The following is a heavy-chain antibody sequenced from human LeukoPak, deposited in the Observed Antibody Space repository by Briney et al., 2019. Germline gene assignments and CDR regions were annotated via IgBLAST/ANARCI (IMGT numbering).Heavy chain of an antibody. CDR3: ARIDYGGNGNFDY. CDR1: GGTFISYA. D-gene: IGHD4-23*01. J-gene: IGHJ4*02. CDR2: IIPIFGTA. Sequence: ASVKVSCKASGGTFISYAISWVRQAPGQGLEWMGGIIPIFGTANYAQKFQGRVTITADESTSTAYMELSSLRSEDTAVYYCARIDYGGNGNFDYWGQGTLVTVSS. V-gene: IGHV1-69*13.